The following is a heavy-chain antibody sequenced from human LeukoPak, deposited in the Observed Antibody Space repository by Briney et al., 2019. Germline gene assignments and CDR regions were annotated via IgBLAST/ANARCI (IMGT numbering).Heavy chain of an antibody. V-gene: IGHV4-39*02. CDR1: GGSISSSSYY. CDR2: IYYSGGT. CDR3: AREKEGYFDY. Sequence: SETPSLTCTVSGGSISSSSYYWGWIRQPPGKGLEWIGSIYYSGGTYYNPSLKSRVTISVDTSKNQFSLKLSSVTAADTAVYYCAREKEGYFDYWGQGTLVTVSS. J-gene: IGHJ4*02.